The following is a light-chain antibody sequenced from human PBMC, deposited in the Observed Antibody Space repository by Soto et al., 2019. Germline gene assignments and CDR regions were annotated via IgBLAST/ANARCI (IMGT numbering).Light chain of an antibody. CDR3: QQYGRSPLT. J-gene: IGKJ4*01. Sequence: EIVLTQSPDTLSLSPGERATLSCRASQSVRSNYLAWYQQKPGQAPRFLIYDASSRATGIPDRFSGSGSGTDFTLTISRLEPEDSAVYYCQQYGRSPLTFGGGTKVEIK. CDR2: DAS. V-gene: IGKV3-20*01. CDR1: QSVRSNY.